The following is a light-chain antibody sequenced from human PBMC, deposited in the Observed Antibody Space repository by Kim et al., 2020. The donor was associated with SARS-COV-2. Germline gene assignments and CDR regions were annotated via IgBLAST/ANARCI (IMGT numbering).Light chain of an antibody. CDR2: GTS. Sequence: LSPGERATPSCRASQSVRSHLAWYQQKPGQAPRLLIYGTSDRATGTPARFSGSGSETDYTLIISSLEPADFAVYYCQQRLNWPLTFGGGTKVDIK. J-gene: IGKJ4*01. CDR3: QQRLNWPLT. V-gene: IGKV3-11*01. CDR1: QSVRSH.